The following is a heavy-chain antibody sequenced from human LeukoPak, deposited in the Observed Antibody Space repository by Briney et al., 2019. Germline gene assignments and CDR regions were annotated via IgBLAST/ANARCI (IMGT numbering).Heavy chain of an antibody. CDR2: IYYSGST. J-gene: IGHJ4*02. CDR3: ARERREEGTGPYYFDY. D-gene: IGHD1-1*01. V-gene: IGHV4-59*01. Sequence: PSETLSLTCTVSGGSISSYYWSWIRQPPGKGLEWIGYIYYSGSTNYNPSLKSRVTISVDTSKNQFSLKLSSVTAADTAVYYCARERREEGTGPYYFDYWGQGTLVTVSS. CDR1: GGSISSYY.